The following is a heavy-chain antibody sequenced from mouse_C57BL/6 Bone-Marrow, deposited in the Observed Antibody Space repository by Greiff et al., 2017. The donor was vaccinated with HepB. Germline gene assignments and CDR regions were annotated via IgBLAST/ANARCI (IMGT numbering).Heavy chain of an antibody. D-gene: IGHD1-1*01. CDR1: GYTFTSYW. CDR3: TRLDYYGSSYDY. J-gene: IGHJ2*01. CDR2: IYPGNSDT. Sequence: EVQLQQSGTVLARPGASVKMSCKTSGYTFTSYWMHWVKQRPGQGLEWIGAIYPGNSDTSYNQKFKGKAKLTAVTSASTAYMELSSLTNADSAVYYCTRLDYYGSSYDYWGQGTTLTVSS. V-gene: IGHV1-5*01.